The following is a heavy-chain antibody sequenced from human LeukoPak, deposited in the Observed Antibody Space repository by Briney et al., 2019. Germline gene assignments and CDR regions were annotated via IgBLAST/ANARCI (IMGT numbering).Heavy chain of an antibody. D-gene: IGHD4-17*01. Sequence: SVKVSCKASGGTFSSYAISWVRQAPGQGLEWMGRTIPILGIANYAQKFQGRVTITADKSTSTAYMELSSLRSEDTAVYYCARVTVTTGLDYWGQGTLVTVSS. J-gene: IGHJ4*02. CDR1: GGTFSSYA. CDR3: ARVTVTTGLDY. CDR2: TIPILGIA. V-gene: IGHV1-69*04.